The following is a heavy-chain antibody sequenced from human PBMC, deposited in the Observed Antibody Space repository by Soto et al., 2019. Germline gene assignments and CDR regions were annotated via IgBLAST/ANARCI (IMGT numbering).Heavy chain of an antibody. J-gene: IGHJ4*02. V-gene: IGHV3-23*01. D-gene: IGHD1-26*01. CDR2: ITFSVAYT. CDR3: ATLGTVGVFEN. CDR1: GFRFSSLS. Sequence: QAXVCLRLSCAASGFRFSSLSMSWVGQAPGKGLEWLSGITFSVAYTYYAESVKGRFTISRDNSKNTLFLEMNSLRAEDTALYYCATLGTVGVFENCGQGAQVTVSS.